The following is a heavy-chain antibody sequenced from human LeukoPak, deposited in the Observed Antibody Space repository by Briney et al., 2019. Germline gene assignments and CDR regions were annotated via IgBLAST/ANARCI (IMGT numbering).Heavy chain of an antibody. CDR1: GFTFSSYA. Sequence: GGSLRLSCAASGFTFSSYAMSWVRQAPGKGLEWVSSISGSGDSTYYADSVKGRFTISRDKTKNTLYLQMNSPRAEDTAVYYCAKDSVVIPAGWFDPWGQGTLVTVSS. CDR3: AKDSVVIPAGWFDP. CDR2: ISGSGDST. D-gene: IGHD2-2*01. J-gene: IGHJ5*02. V-gene: IGHV3-23*01.